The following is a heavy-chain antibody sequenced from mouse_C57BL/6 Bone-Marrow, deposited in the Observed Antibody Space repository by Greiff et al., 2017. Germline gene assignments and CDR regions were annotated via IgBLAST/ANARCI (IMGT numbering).Heavy chain of an antibody. D-gene: IGHD3-3*01. CDR1: GFTFSSYA. CDR2: ISDGGSYT. Sequence: EVQGVESGGGFVKPGGSLKLSCAASGFTFSSYAMSWVRQTPEKNLEWVATISDGGSYTYYPPNVKNRFTISRDIVKNYMYLQMGHLKSEDSAMYYCAREALGWYFDYWGTGTTLTVSS. J-gene: IGHJ1*03. V-gene: IGHV5-4*01. CDR3: AREALGWYFDY.